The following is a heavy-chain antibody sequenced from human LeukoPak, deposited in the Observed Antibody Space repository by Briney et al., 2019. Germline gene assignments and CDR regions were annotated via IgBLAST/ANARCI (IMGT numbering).Heavy chain of an antibody. Sequence: SETLSLTCSVSGDPIRLSLYYWGWIRQPPGKALEWIGSVYYSGTTSYNPSLKRRVTISVDMSKNHSSLRLRSVTAADTAMYYCARGTLYRGWSYYLDFWGQGSQVTVST. J-gene: IGHJ4*02. CDR1: GDPIRLSLYY. CDR3: ARGTLYRGWSYYLDF. CDR2: VYYSGTT. V-gene: IGHV4-39*07. D-gene: IGHD6-19*01.